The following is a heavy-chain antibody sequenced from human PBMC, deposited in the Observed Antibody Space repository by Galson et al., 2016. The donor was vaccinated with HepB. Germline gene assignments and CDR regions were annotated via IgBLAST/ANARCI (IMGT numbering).Heavy chain of an antibody. D-gene: IGHD1-1*01. V-gene: IGHV1-46*01. CDR2: INPRGGAT. J-gene: IGHJ6*02. Sequence: SVKVSCKASGYSFTDYRIHWVRQAPGQGLECMGVINPRGGATDYVQKFQGRVTMTSDTSTRTVYRELSSLTFEDTAVYFCASGLIATGASYYYNVMDVWGQGTTVTVS. CDR1: GYSFTDYR. CDR3: ASGLIATGASYYYNVMDV.